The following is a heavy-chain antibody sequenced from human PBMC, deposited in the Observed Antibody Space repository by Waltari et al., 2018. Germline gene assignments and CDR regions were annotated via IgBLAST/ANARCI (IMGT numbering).Heavy chain of an antibody. V-gene: IGHV3-74*01. CDR3: LNYDFDS. D-gene: IGHD1-7*01. Sequence: DVQVVESGGGLVRPGGSLRLSCLASGFNFSNYFIHWVRQAPGEGPVWVARINNDGSIVNYADSVKGRFSISRDNAKSTVYLQMNNLRGEDTALYHCLNYDFDSWGQGTLVTVSS. CDR2: INNDGSIV. J-gene: IGHJ4*02. CDR1: GFNFSNYF.